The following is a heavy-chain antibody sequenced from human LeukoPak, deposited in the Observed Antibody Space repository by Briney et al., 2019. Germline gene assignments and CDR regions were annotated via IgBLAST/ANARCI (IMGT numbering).Heavy chain of an antibody. CDR1: GFTFSSYS. Sequence: GGSLRLSCAASGFTFSSYSMNWVRQAPGKGLEWVSSISSSSSYIYYADSVKGRFTISRDNAKNSLYLQMNSLRAEDTAVYYCARGLYSSSGYYYGMDVWGQGTTVTVSS. J-gene: IGHJ6*02. CDR3: ARGLYSSSGYYYGMDV. D-gene: IGHD6-6*01. V-gene: IGHV3-21*01. CDR2: ISSSSSYI.